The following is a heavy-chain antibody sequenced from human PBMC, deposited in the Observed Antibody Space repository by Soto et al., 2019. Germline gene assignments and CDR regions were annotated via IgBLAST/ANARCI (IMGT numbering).Heavy chain of an antibody. V-gene: IGHV4-31*03. CDR1: GASISSGTHS. CDR3: AREYEVDCSGGSCYSGWFDT. Sequence: QVQLLESGPGLVKPSQTLSLTCTVSGASISSGTHSWNWIRQHPGKGLEWIGHIYNTGSTYYNPSLKSRVIIALDTSKKQFSLKLRSVTAADTAMYYCAREYEVDCSGGSCYSGWFDTWGQGALVTVSS. J-gene: IGHJ5*02. D-gene: IGHD2-15*01. CDR2: IYNTGST.